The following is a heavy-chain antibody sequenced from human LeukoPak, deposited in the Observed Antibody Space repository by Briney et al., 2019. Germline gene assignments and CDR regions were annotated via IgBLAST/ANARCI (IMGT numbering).Heavy chain of an antibody. CDR3: ARDPSNWYFDL. CDR1: GFTFDDYA. CDR2: ISWNSGSI. J-gene: IGHJ2*01. V-gene: IGHV3-9*01. Sequence: GGSLRLSCAASGFTFDDYAMHWVRQAPGKGLEWVSGISWNSGSIGYADSVKGRFTISRDNAKNSLYLQMNSLRAEDTAVYYCARDPSNWYFDLWGRGTLVTVSS.